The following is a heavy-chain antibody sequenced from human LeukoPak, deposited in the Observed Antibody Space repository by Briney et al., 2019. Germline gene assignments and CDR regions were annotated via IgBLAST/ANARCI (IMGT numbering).Heavy chain of an antibody. CDR2: INQDGSEK. V-gene: IGHV3-7*05. Sequence: GGSVTRFCAPSEFTFSSYWMSWVRQAPGKGLEWVANINQDGSEKHYVDSVKGRFNISRDNAKNSLYLQMNSLRAEDTAMYYCARDGSRFLYWGQGTLVTVSS. CDR3: ARDGSRFLY. CDR1: EFTFSSYW. J-gene: IGHJ4*02. D-gene: IGHD2/OR15-2a*01.